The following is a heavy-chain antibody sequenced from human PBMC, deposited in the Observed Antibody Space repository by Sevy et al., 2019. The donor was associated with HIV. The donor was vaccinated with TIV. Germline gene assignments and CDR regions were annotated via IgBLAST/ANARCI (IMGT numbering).Heavy chain of an antibody. Sequence: SETLSLTCTVSGGSFTSSDSYWSWIRQPPGEGLEWIGYIHYTGGTYYNPFLKSRVAMSVDTSEKQFSLKLSFLTAADTAVYYCASKRGYNGGPLDYWGQGTLVTVSS. V-gene: IGHV4-30-4*01. J-gene: IGHJ4*02. CDR3: ASKRGYNGGPLDY. CDR1: GGSFTSSDSY. D-gene: IGHD5-12*01. CDR2: IHYTGGT.